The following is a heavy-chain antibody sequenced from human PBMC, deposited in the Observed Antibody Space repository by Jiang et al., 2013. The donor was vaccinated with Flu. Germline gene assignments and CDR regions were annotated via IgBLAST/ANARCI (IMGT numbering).Heavy chain of an antibody. J-gene: IGHJ4*02. CDR3: ARGGWMTAIPIDY. V-gene: IGHV4-38-2*02. CDR2: LYHSEST. Sequence: GPGLVKPSEALSLTCTVSGYSIGSDYYWGWIRQPPGKGLEWIGNLYHSESTYYSPSLKSRITISADTANNQFSLRMNSVTAADTAVYYCARGGWMTAIPIDYWGQGTLVTVSS. D-gene: IGHD2-21*02. CDR1: GYSIGSDYY.